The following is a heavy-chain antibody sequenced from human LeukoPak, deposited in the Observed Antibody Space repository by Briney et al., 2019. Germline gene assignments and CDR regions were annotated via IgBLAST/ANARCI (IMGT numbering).Heavy chain of an antibody. J-gene: IGHJ5*02. CDR1: GFTFSSYE. CDR2: ISSSGGTI. V-gene: IGHV3-48*03. CDR3: ARGGNWFDP. D-gene: IGHD3-16*01. Sequence: GGSLRLSCAASGFTFSSYEMNWVRQAPGKGLERVSYISSSGGTISYADSVKGRFTISRDNAKNALYLQMNSLRAEDTANYYCARGGNWFDPWGQGTLVTVSS.